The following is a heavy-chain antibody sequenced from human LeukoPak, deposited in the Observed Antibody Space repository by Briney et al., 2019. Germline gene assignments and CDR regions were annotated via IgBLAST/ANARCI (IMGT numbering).Heavy chain of an antibody. Sequence: PGGSLRLSCAASGFTFSSYGMHWVRQAPGKGLEWVSIIWYDGSNKYYADSVKGRFTISKDNSKKTLYLQMNSLRAEDTAIYYCARDPDHNGWYGDNWGQGTLVTVSS. CDR3: ARDPDHNGWYGDN. CDR1: GFTFSSYG. D-gene: IGHD6-19*01. J-gene: IGHJ4*02. CDR2: IWYDGSNK. V-gene: IGHV3-33*01.